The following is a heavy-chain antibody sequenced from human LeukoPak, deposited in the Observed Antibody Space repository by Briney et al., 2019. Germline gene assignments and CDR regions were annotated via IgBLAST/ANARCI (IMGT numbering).Heavy chain of an antibody. D-gene: IGHD4-17*01. CDR3: TKDPNGDYIGAFDP. CDR2: ITGGHYAT. V-gene: IGHV3-23*01. J-gene: IGHJ5*02. Sequence: GGSLRLSCAASGFSFSSFAMTWVRQAPGKGLEWVSSITGGHYATYNTDSVKGRFTISRDNAKNTLYLQMNTLRADDTAIYYCTKDPNGDYIGAFDPWGQGTLVTVSS. CDR1: GFSFSSFA.